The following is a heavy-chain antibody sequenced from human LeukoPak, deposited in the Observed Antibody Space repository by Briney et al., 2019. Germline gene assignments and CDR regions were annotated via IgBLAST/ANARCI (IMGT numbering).Heavy chain of an antibody. CDR3: NRWHISGVGYSNV. V-gene: IGHV3-49*04. CDR1: GFTFGDYS. J-gene: IGHJ4*02. D-gene: IGHD3-22*01. Sequence: GGSLRLSCTASGFTFGDYSMNWVRQAPGKGLEWVGFIRSRDGTTEYAASVRGRFTISRDESKRIAYLQMNSLKTEDTAVYHCNRWHISGVGYSNVWGQGTLVSVSS. CDR2: IRSRDGTT.